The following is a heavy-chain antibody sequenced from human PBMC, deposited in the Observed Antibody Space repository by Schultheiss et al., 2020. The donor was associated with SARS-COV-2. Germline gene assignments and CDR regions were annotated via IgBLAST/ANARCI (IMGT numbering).Heavy chain of an antibody. Sequence: GESLKISCTASGFTFGDYAMSWFRQAPGKGLEWMGWISAYIGNTNYAHKLQGRVTMTTDTSTSTAYMELRSLRSDDTAVYYCARPELVGALYYFDYWGQGTLVTVSS. CDR3: ARPELVGALYYFDY. J-gene: IGHJ4*02. V-gene: IGHV1-18*01. D-gene: IGHD1-26*01. CDR1: GFTFGDYA. CDR2: ISAYIGNT.